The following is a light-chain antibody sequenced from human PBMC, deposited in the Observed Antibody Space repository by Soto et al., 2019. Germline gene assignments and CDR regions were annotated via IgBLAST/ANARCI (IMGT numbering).Light chain of an antibody. V-gene: IGLV2-14*01. CDR3: SSYTTTITPVV. Sequence: QSALTQPASVSGSPGQSITISCTGTSGDIGGYNYVSWYQQHPGKAPKLLISEVTNRPSGVSNRFSGSKSGNTASLTISCLQEEDEADYYCSSYTTTITPVVFGGGTKLTVL. CDR2: EVT. CDR1: SGDIGGYNY. J-gene: IGLJ2*01.